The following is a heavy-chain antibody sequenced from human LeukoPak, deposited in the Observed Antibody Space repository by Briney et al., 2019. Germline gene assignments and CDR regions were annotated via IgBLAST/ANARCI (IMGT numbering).Heavy chain of an antibody. V-gene: IGHV4-34*01. CDR2: INHSGST. D-gene: IGHD3-16*01. Sequence: SETLSLTCAVYGGSFSGYYWSWIRQPPGKGLEWIGEINHSGSTNYNPSLKSRVTISVDTSKNQFSLKLSSVTAADTAVYYCARSPRGGLDAFDIWGQGTMVTVSS. CDR3: ARSPRGGLDAFDI. CDR1: GGSFSGYY. J-gene: IGHJ3*02.